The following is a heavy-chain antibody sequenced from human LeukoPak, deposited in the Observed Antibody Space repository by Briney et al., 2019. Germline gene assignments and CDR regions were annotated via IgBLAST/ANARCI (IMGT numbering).Heavy chain of an antibody. CDR3: ARSVGAGDYFDY. D-gene: IGHD1-26*01. CDR2: IYSGGST. V-gene: IGHV3-66*01. CDR1: GFTVSSNY. Sequence: AGGSLRLSCAASGFTVSSNYMSWVRQAPGKGLEWVSVIYSGGSTYYADSVKGRFTISRDNSKNTLYLQMNSLRAKDTAVYYCARSVGAGDYFDYWGQGTLVTVSS. J-gene: IGHJ4*02.